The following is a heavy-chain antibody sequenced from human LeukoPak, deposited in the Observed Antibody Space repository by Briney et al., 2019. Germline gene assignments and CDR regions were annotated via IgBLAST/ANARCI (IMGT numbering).Heavy chain of an antibody. Sequence: GASVKVSCKASGYTFTSYGISWVRQAPGQGLEWMGWISAYNGNTNYAQKLQGRVTMTTDTSTSTAYMELRSLRSDDTAVYYCARVHSLYYYDSSGYYSLGYWGQGTLVTVSS. CDR1: GYTFTSYG. CDR2: ISAYNGNT. J-gene: IGHJ4*02. D-gene: IGHD3-22*01. V-gene: IGHV1-18*01. CDR3: ARVHSLYYYDSSGYYSLGY.